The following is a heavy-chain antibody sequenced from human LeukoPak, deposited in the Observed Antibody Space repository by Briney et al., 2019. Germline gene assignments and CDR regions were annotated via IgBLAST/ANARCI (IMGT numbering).Heavy chain of an antibody. Sequence: GGSLRLSCAASGFSFSSHWMHWVRQVPGKGLVWVSRINQDGSNTFYADSVKGRFTTSRDNAKNTLYLQMNSLGVEDTAVYYCARDLHWGASDYWGQGTLVTVSS. CDR2: INQDGSNT. D-gene: IGHD1-26*01. V-gene: IGHV3-74*01. J-gene: IGHJ4*02. CDR1: GFSFSSHW. CDR3: ARDLHWGASDY.